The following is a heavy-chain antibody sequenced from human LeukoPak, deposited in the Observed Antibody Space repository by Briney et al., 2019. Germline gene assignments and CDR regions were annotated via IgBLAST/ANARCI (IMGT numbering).Heavy chain of an antibody. CDR2: ISGSGGST. J-gene: IGHJ4*02. CDR1: GFTFSSYG. Sequence: GGSLRLSCAASGFTFSSYGMSWVRQAPGKGLEWVSAISGSGGSTYYADSVKGRFTTSRDNSKNTLYLQMNSLRAEDTAVYCARRAGAYSHPYDYWGQGTLVTVSS. CDR3: ARRAGAYSHPYDY. V-gene: IGHV3-23*01. D-gene: IGHD4/OR15-4a*01.